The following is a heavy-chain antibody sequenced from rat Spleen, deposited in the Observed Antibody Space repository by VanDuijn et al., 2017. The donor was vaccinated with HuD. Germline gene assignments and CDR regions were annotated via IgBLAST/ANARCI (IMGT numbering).Heavy chain of an antibody. V-gene: IGHV5-25*01. Sequence: EVQLVESGGGLVQPGRSMKLSCAALGFTFSNYYMAWVRQAPTKGLEWVASISPGGGNTYYRDSVKGRFTISRDNAKSTLYLQMNSLRSEDTATYYCARWFYYLFDYWGQGVMVTVSS. CDR2: ISPGGGNT. J-gene: IGHJ2*01. CDR1: GFTFSNYY. CDR3: ARWFYYLFDY. D-gene: IGHD1-1*01.